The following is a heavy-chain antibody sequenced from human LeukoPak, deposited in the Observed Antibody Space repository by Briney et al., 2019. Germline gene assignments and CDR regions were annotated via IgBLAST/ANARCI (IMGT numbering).Heavy chain of an antibody. J-gene: IGHJ5*02. V-gene: IGHV4-34*01. CDR3: ARHGIVVVPAAKYNWFDP. Sequence: SETLSLTCAVYGGSFSGYYWSWLRQPPGKGLEWIGEINHSGSTNYNPSLKSRVTISVDTSKNQFSLKLSSVTAADTAVYYCARHGIVVVPAAKYNWFDPWGQGTLVTVSS. CDR1: GGSFSGYY. D-gene: IGHD2-2*01. CDR2: INHSGST.